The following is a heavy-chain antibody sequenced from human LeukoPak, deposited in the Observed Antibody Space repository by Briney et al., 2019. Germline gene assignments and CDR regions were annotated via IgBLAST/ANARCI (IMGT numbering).Heavy chain of an antibody. Sequence: PSETLSLTCAVYGGSFSGYYWSWIRQPPGKGLEWIGEINHSGSTNYNPSLKSRVTISVDTSKNQFSLKLSSVTAADTTAYYCARGAFNRHMDVWGKGTTVTVSS. CDR2: INHSGST. CDR3: ARGAFNRHMDV. CDR1: GGSFSGYY. V-gene: IGHV4-34*01. D-gene: IGHD1-14*01. J-gene: IGHJ6*04.